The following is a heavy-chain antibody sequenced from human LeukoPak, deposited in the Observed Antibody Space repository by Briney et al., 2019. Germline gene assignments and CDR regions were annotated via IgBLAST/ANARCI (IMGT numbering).Heavy chain of an antibody. V-gene: IGHV3-23*01. CDR1: GSTSSSYS. J-gene: IGHJ5*02. CDR2: ITGSGGST. CDR3: AKKLVMGATGGFDP. D-gene: IGHD1-26*01. Sequence: GGSLRLSCAAPGSTSSSYSMNWVRPAPGKGLEWVSTITGSGGSTSYADSVKGRFTISRDNSRSTLFLQMNSLRAQDTAVYYCAKKLVMGATGGFDPWGQGTLVTVSS.